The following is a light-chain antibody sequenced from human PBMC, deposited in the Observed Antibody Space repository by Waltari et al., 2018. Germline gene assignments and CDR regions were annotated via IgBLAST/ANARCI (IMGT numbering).Light chain of an antibody. Sequence: DIVLTQSPDSLALSLGERATISCRSSQSVLSSTNSNNYLAWYQQKPGQAPRLLIYDTSNRATGIPARFSGSGSGTDFTLTISSLESEDFAVYYCQQRGNWPLTFGGGTKVEIK. CDR3: QQRGNWPLT. CDR1: QSVLSSTNSNNY. J-gene: IGKJ4*01. V-gene: IGKV3-11*01. CDR2: DTS.